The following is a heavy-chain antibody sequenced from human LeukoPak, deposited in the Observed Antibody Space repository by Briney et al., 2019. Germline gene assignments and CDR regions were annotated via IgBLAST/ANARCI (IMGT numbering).Heavy chain of an antibody. J-gene: IGHJ6*03. CDR3: ARKNYYYYYMDV. CDR2: TYYSGST. Sequence: SETLSLTCTVSGGSISSSSYYWGWIRQPPGKGLEWIGSTYYSGSTYYNPSLKSRVTISVDTSKNQFSLKLSSVTAADTAVYYCARKNYYYYYMDVWGKGTTVTVSS. V-gene: IGHV4-39*01. CDR1: GGSISSSSYY.